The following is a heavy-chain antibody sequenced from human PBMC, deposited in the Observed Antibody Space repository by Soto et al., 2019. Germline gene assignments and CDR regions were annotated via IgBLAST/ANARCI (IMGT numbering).Heavy chain of an antibody. CDR2: ISFDGSNK. V-gene: IGHV3-30*18. D-gene: IGHD1-1*01. Sequence: QVQLVESGGGVVQPGRSLRLSCAASGFMFNAYGMHWVRQAPGKGLEWVAVISFDGSNKYYAESVKGRFTISRDNSQNTLYLEMLSLRPEDTAVFYCAKAGTIAGTGTTPRAFDVWGQGTVVTVS. CDR3: AKAGTIAGTGTTPRAFDV. CDR1: GFMFNAYG. J-gene: IGHJ3*01.